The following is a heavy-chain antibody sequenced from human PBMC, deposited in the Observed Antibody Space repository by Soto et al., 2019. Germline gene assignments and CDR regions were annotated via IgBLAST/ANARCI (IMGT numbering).Heavy chain of an antibody. Sequence: SETLSLTCAVYGGSFSGYYWSWIRQPPGKGLEWIGEINHSGSTNYNPSLKSRVTISVDTSKNQFSLKLSSVTAADTAVYYCARKARITIFGVGITGYSDYYYYMDVWGKGTTVTVSS. J-gene: IGHJ6*03. CDR2: INHSGST. V-gene: IGHV4-34*01. CDR1: GGSFSGYY. D-gene: IGHD3-3*01. CDR3: ARKARITIFGVGITGYSDYYYYMDV.